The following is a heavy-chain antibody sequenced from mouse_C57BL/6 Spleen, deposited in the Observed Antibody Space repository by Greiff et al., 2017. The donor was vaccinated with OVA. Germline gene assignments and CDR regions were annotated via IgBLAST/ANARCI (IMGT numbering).Heavy chain of an antibody. Sequence: EVHLVESGGGLVKPGGSLKLSCAASGFTFSSYAMSWVRQTPEKRLEWVATISDGGSYTYYPDNVKGRFTISRDNAKNNLYLQMSHLKSEDTAMYYCARGGSSYVAWFAYWGQGTLVTVSA. D-gene: IGHD1-1*01. CDR1: GFTFSSYA. V-gene: IGHV5-4*01. CDR3: ARGGSSYVAWFAY. CDR2: ISDGGSYT. J-gene: IGHJ3*01.